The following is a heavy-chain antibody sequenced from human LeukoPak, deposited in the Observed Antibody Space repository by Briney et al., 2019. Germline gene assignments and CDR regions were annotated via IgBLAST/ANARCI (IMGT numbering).Heavy chain of an antibody. V-gene: IGHV3-30-3*01. D-gene: IGHD3-10*01. CDR2: ISYDGSNK. Sequence: PGGSLRLSCAASGFTFSSYDMHWVRQAPGKGLEWVAVISYDGSNKYYADSVKGRFTISRDNSKNTLYLQMNSLRAEDTAVYYCARGYGSGNYYFDYWGQGTLVTVSS. J-gene: IGHJ4*02. CDR1: GFTFSSYD. CDR3: ARGYGSGNYYFDY.